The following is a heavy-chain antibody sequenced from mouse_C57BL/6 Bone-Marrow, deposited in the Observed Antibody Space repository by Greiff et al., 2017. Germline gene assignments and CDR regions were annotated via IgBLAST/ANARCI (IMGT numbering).Heavy chain of an antibody. Sequence: EVQGVESGGGLVQPKGSLKLSCAASGFSFNTYAMNWVRQAPGKGLEWVARIRSKSNNYATYYADSVKDRFTISRDDSESMLYLQMNNFKTEDTAMYYCVRLFITTGGAMDYWGQGTSVTVSS. CDR1: GFSFNTYA. CDR3: VRLFITTGGAMDY. V-gene: IGHV10-1*01. J-gene: IGHJ4*01. CDR2: IRSKSNNYAT. D-gene: IGHD1-1*01.